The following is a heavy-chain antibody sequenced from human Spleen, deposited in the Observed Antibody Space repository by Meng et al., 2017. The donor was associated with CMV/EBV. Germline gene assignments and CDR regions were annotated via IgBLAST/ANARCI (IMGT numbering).Heavy chain of an antibody. Sequence: GESLKISCAASGFIFSRYWMSWVRQAPGKGLEWVANIKQDGSEKYYVDSVRGRFTISRDNTRNTVNLQMNSLTTEDTALYFCARLSAGHWGQGTMVTVSS. CDR2: IKQDGSEK. J-gene: IGHJ4*02. CDR3: ARLSAGH. V-gene: IGHV3-7*01. CDR1: GFIFSRYW.